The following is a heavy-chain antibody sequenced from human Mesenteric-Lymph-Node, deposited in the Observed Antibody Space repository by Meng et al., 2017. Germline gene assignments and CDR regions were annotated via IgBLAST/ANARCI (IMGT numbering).Heavy chain of an antibody. CDR3: ARARSPVTGAFDI. CDR2: IYYSGST. Sequence: SETLSLTCAVYGGSFSGYYWSWIRQHPGKGLEWIGYIYYSGSTYYNPSLKSRVTISVDTSKNQFSLKLSSVTAADTAVYYCARARSPVTGAFDIWGQGTMVTVSS. D-gene: IGHD2-8*02. CDR1: GGSFSGYY. J-gene: IGHJ3*02. V-gene: IGHV4-31*11.